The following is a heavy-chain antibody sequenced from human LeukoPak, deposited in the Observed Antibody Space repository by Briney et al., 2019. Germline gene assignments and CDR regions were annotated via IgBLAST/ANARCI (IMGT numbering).Heavy chain of an antibody. CDR1: GGTFSSYG. J-gene: IGHJ5*02. D-gene: IGHD3-3*01. CDR2: ISAYNGNT. CDR3: ARVSVLRFLEWLLLNWFDP. Sequence: ASVKVSCKASGGTFSSYGISWVPQAPGQGLEWMGWISAYNGNTNYAQKLQGRVTMTTDTSTSTAYMELRSLRSDDTAGYYCARVSVLRFLEWLLLNWFDPWGQGTLVTVSS. V-gene: IGHV1-18*01.